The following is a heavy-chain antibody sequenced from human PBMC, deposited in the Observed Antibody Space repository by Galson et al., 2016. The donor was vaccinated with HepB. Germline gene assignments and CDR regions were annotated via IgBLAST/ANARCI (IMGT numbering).Heavy chain of an antibody. Sequence: SLRLSCAASGFTFSTYWMSWVRQAPGKGLEWVANIKPDGSDKYYVDSVKGRFTISRDNAKNSLYLQMNSLRAEDTAVYYCASWSYGMDVWGQGTTVTVSS. J-gene: IGHJ6*02. CDR3: ASWSYGMDV. V-gene: IGHV3-7*03. CDR1: GFTFSTYW. CDR2: IKPDGSDK.